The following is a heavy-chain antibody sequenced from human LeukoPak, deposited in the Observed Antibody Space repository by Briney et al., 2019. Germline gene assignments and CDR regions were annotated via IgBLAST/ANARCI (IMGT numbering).Heavy chain of an antibody. CDR3: AKEVWVGSGSYPYY. CDR2: INSDGSST. J-gene: IGHJ4*02. CDR1: GFTFSSYW. V-gene: IGHV3-74*01. D-gene: IGHD3-10*01. Sequence: GWSLRLSCAASGFTFSSYWMHWVRQAPGKGLVWVSSINSDGSSTTFADSVKGRFTISRDNSKNTQYLQMNSLRAEDTAVYYCAKEVWVGSGSYPYYWGQGTLVTVSS.